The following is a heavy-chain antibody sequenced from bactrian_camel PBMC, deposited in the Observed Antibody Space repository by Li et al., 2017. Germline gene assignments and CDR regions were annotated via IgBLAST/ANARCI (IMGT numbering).Heavy chain of an antibody. J-gene: IGHJ6*01. D-gene: IGHD2*01. V-gene: IGHV3S57*01. CDR1: LSRFRTYT. Sequence: VESGGSLRLSCTTSLSRFRTYTLSWYRQAPGGECELVSSIGRFGSTNYADSVKGRFTISQDNAKHTLYLQMNSLKPEDTAIYYCAVDSVGYCSVWGTDFRYWGQGTQVTVS. CDR3: AVDSVGYCSVWGTDFRY. CDR2: IGRFGST.